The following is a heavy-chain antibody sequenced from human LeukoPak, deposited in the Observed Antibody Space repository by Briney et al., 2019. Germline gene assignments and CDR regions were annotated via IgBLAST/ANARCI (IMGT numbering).Heavy chain of an antibody. V-gene: IGHV4-39*07. Sequence: KASETLCLTCTVSGDSISSSRYYWGWIRQPPGKGMESIGSRYYSGSTYYNPSLKSRVTISGDTSKNHFSLTLSSVTAADTAVYYCARGFQGEYLSVNYFDYWGQGTLVTVSS. CDR1: GDSISSSRYY. CDR3: ARGFQGEYLSVNYFDY. CDR2: RYYSGST. D-gene: IGHD2/OR15-2a*01. J-gene: IGHJ4*02.